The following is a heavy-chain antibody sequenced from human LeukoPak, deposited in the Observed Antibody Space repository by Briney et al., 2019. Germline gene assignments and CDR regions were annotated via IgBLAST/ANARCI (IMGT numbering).Heavy chain of an antibody. CDR1: GGTFSSYA. V-gene: IGHV1-69*05. Sequence: SVKVSCKASGGTFSSYAISWVRQAPGQGLEWMGGITPIFGTANYAQKFQGRVTITTDESTSTAYMELSSLRSEDTAVYYCAMTYYDFWSGYYSLAFDIWGQGTMVTVSS. D-gene: IGHD3-3*01. CDR2: ITPIFGTA. CDR3: AMTYYDFWSGYYSLAFDI. J-gene: IGHJ3*02.